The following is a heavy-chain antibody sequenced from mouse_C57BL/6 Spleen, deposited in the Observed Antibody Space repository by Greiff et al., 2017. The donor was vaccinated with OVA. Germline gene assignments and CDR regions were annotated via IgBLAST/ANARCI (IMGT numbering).Heavy chain of an antibody. D-gene: IGHD3-3*01. J-gene: IGHJ2*01. CDR1: GYTFTDYY. Sequence: QVQLQQSGPELVKPGASVQISCKASGYTFTDYYINWVKQRPGQGLEWIGWIFPGSGSTYYNEKFKGKATLTVDKSSSTAYMLLSSLTSEDSAVYFCARSEGGQVGYFDYWGQGTTLTVSS. CDR3: ARSEGGQVGYFDY. CDR2: IFPGSGST. V-gene: IGHV1-75*01.